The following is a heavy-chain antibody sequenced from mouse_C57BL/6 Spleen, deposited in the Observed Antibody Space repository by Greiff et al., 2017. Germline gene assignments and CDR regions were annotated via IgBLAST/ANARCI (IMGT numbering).Heavy chain of an antibody. D-gene: IGHD2-3*01. CDR1: GYTFTSYG. V-gene: IGHV1-81*01. Sequence: VHLVESGAELARPGASVKLSCKASGYTFTSYGISWVKQRTGQGLEWIGEIYPRSGNTYYNEKFKGKATLTADKSSSTAYMELRSLTSEDSAVYFCARWDYEGFAYWGQGTLVTVSA. CDR2: IYPRSGNT. CDR3: ARWDYEGFAY. J-gene: IGHJ3*01.